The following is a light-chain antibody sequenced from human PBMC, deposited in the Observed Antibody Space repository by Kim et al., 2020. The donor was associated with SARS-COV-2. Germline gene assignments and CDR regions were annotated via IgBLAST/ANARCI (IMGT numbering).Light chain of an antibody. CDR1: KLGDKY. J-gene: IGLJ2*01. Sequence: VTPGQTASITCSGDKLGDKYACWYQQKPGQSPVLVIYQDSKRPSGIPERFSGSNSGNTATLTISGTQAMDEADYYCQAWDSSTVVFGGGTQLTVL. CDR2: QDS. V-gene: IGLV3-1*01. CDR3: QAWDSSTVV.